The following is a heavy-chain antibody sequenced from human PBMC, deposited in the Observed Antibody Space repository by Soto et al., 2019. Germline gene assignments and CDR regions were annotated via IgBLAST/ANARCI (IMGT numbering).Heavy chain of an antibody. CDR1: GFTFSGYP. V-gene: IGHV3-23*01. D-gene: IGHD6-19*01. CDR2: QTNGGDT. J-gene: IGHJ4*02. CDR3: ARVLAVSGTRDF. Sequence: EVQLLESGGGLVQPGGSLRLSCVASGFTFSGYPMSWVRQAPGKGLDFVPSQTNGGDTYYADSVKGRFTISRDNSKNTLYLEMNSLRAEDTAVYYCARVLAVSGTRDFWGPGTLVTVSS.